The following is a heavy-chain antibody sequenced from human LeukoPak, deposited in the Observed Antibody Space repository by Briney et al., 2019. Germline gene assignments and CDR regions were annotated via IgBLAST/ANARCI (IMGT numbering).Heavy chain of an antibody. CDR1: GGSISSYY. Sequence: PSETLSLTCTVSGGSISSYYWTWIRQPPGKGLEWIGYIYYSGSTKYNPSLKSRVTMSVDTSKNRFSLKLSSVTAADTAVYYCARHRGYCSSTSCSYNWFDPRGQGTLVTVSS. CDR3: ARHRGYCSSTSCSYNWFDP. J-gene: IGHJ5*02. D-gene: IGHD2-2*03. CDR2: IYYSGST. V-gene: IGHV4-59*08.